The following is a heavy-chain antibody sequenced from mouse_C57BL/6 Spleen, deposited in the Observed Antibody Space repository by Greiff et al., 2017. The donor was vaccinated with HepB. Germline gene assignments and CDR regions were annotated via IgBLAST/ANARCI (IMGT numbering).Heavy chain of an antibody. CDR3: ARHPLKSYYFDY. CDR1: GFTFSSYG. CDR2: ISSGGSYT. J-gene: IGHJ2*01. Sequence: EVQVVESGGDLVKPGGSLKLSCAASGFTFSSYGMSWVRQTPDKRLEWVATISSGGSYTYYPDSVKGRFTISRDNAKNTLYLQMSSLKSEDTAMYYCARHPLKSYYFDYWGQGTTLTVSS. D-gene: IGHD1-3*01. V-gene: IGHV5-6*01.